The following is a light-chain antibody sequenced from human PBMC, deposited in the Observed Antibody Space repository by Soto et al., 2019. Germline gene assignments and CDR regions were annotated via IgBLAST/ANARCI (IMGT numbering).Light chain of an antibody. CDR1: QGMRDD. CDR3: LQYRSFPRT. Sequence: IQLTPSPSSLSAFVGARVAITCLANQGMRDDLGWYQRKGGEAPKRLIYAASSLHSGVPSRFSGSGSGTEFTLTISSMQPEDFATYYCLQYRSFPRTFGQGTKVDIK. V-gene: IGKV1-17*01. CDR2: AAS. J-gene: IGKJ1*01.